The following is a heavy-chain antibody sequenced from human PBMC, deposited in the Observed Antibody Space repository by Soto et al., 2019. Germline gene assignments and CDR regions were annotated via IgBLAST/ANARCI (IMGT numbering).Heavy chain of an antibody. Sequence: QVQFVQSGAEVRQPGASVKVSCKASGYTFTTYSIHWVRQAPGQRLEWMGWVDEDDGDTIFSQNFQGRVTFTRDTYANTVYMDLSSLRSEDTAVYYCAHSTGWYALDYWGQGTQVIVSS. V-gene: IGHV1-3*01. CDR3: AHSTGWYALDY. J-gene: IGHJ4*02. D-gene: IGHD6-19*01. CDR2: VDEDDGDT. CDR1: GYTFTTYS.